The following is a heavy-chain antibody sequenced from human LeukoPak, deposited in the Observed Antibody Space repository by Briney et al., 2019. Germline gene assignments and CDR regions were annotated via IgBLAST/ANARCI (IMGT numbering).Heavy chain of an antibody. V-gene: IGHV3-30-3*01. J-gene: IGHJ6*02. CDR1: GFTFGRYA. D-gene: IGHD2-2*01. CDR3: ARGSGGRTIWVVVPAAQSSNYYYYGMDV. Sequence: PGRSLRPSCAASGFTFGRYAMHSVRQAPGEGLGCVTVISFDVSNKYYAQSVKGRFTISTNNSKNTLYLQMNSLRAEDTAVYYCARGSGGRTIWVVVPAAQSSNYYYYGMDVWVQGTTVTVSS. CDR2: ISFDVSNK.